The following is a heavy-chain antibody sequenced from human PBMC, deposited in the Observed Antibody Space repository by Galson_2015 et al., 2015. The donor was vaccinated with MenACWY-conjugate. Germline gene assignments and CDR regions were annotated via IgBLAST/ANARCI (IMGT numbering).Heavy chain of an antibody. V-gene: IGHV3-11*04. J-gene: IGHJ4*02. Sequence: SLRLSCAASGFSFTTYAMSWVRQAPGKGLEWVSYIFTSGSAVQYADSVKGRFTVSRDNAKNSLYLQMNSLRVEDTAVYYCARILKFHHDYWGQGTPVTVSS. D-gene: IGHD2-21*01. CDR2: IFTSGSAV. CDR3: ARILKFHHDY. CDR1: GFSFTTYA.